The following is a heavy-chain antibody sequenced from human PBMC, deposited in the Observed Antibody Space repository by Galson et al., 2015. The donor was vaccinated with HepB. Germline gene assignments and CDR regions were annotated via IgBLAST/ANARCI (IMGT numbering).Heavy chain of an antibody. J-gene: IGHJ6*02. CDR3: ARGGSGSNYYYYGMDV. CDR1: GFTVDSNS. Sequence: SLRLSCAASGFTVDSNSVTWVRQAPGKGLEWVSVIYSGGSTYYADSVKGRFTISRDNSKNTVFLQMNSLRAEDAAVYYCARGGSGSNYYYYGMDVWGQGTTVTVSS. CDR2: IYSGGST. D-gene: IGHD6-19*01. V-gene: IGHV3-53*01.